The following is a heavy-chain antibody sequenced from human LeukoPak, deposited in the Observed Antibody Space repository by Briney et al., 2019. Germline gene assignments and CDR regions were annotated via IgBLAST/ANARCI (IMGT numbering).Heavy chain of an antibody. CDR3: ARGRLKGESLQN. CDR2: MNPNSGNT. D-gene: IGHD3-10*01. J-gene: IGHJ4*02. Sequence: ASVKVSCKASGYTFTSYDINWVRQATGQGLEWMGWMNPNSGNTGYAQKFQGRVTVTRNTSISTAYMELSSLRSEDTAVYYCARGRLKGESLQNWGQGTLVTVSS. V-gene: IGHV1-8*01. CDR1: GYTFTSYD.